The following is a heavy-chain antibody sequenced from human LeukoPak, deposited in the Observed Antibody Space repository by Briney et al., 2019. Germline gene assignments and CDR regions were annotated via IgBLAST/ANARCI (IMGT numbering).Heavy chain of an antibody. D-gene: IGHD3-16*01. CDR3: ATDRLWVTGFDY. CDR2: FDPEDGET. V-gene: IGHV1-24*01. Sequence: ASVKASCKVSGYTLTELSMHWVRQAPGKGLEWMGGFDPEDGETIYAQKFQGRVTMTEDTSTDTAYMELSSLRSEDTAVYYCATDRLWVTGFDYWGQGTLVTVSS. CDR1: GYTLTELS. J-gene: IGHJ4*02.